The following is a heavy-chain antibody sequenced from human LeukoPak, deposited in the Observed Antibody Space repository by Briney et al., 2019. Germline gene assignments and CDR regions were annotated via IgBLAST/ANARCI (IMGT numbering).Heavy chain of an antibody. Sequence: PGGPLRLFCAASGFTVSSNYMNWVRQAPGKGLEWVSSISSSSSYIYYADSVKGRFTISRDNAKNSLYLQMNSLRAEDTAVYYCASIWYYDILTGQSGVNFDYWGQGTLVTVSS. J-gene: IGHJ4*02. CDR2: ISSSSSYI. CDR3: ASIWYYDILTGQSGVNFDY. V-gene: IGHV3-21*01. CDR1: GFTVSSNY. D-gene: IGHD3-9*01.